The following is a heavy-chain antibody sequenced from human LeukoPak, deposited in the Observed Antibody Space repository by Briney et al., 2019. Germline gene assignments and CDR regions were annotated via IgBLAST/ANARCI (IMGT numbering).Heavy chain of an antibody. CDR1: GYTFTGYY. V-gene: IGHV1-2*02. J-gene: IGHJ4*02. CDR2: INPSSGGT. Sequence: ASVKVSCKASGYTFTGYYMHWVRQAPGQGLEWMGWINPSSGGTNYAQKFQGRVTMTRDTSISTAYMELSRLRSDDTAVYYCARVGYSYGTTYHYWGQGTLVTVSS. D-gene: IGHD5-18*01. CDR3: ARVGYSYGTTYHY.